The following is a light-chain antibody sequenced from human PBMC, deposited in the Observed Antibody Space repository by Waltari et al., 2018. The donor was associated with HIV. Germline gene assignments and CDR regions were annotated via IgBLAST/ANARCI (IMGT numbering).Light chain of an antibody. CDR2: YDN. CDR1: NIERKS. J-gene: IGLJ2*01. CDR3: QVWDSTSDHVL. Sequence: VLTQPPSVSVAPGKTATITCGGKNIERKSVHWYQQKPGQAPVLVIYYDNDRPSGMPERFSGSNSGDTATLTIRRVGDGDEADYYCQVWDSTSDHVLFGGGTKLTVL. V-gene: IGLV3-21*04.